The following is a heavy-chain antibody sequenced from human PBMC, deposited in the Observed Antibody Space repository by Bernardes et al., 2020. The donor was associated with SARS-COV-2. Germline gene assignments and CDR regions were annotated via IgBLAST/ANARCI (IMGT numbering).Heavy chain of an antibody. J-gene: IGHJ4*02. Sequence: KVSCKASGYIFTNYGISWVRQAPGQGLEWMVWISGNNGDTNYIQSLQDRLIMTTDTSTNTAYMELRSLRVEDTAVYYCSWEGGGGRYWGQGTLVTVTS. CDR2: ISGNNGDT. CDR3: SWEGGGGRY. CDR1: GYIFTNYG. D-gene: IGHD2-15*01. V-gene: IGHV1-18*01.